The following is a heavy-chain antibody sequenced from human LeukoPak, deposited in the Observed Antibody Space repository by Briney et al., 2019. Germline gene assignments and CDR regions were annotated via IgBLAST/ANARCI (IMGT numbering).Heavy chain of an antibody. Sequence: GGSLRLSCAASGFTFSSYAMHWVRQAPGKGLEWVSVIYSSGSTYYADSVKGRFTISRDNSKNTLYLQMNSLRAEDTAVYYCARIRFDYYDSSGYPDYWGQGTLVTVSS. CDR1: GFTFSSYA. CDR3: ARIRFDYYDSSGYPDY. D-gene: IGHD3-22*01. V-gene: IGHV3-66*01. CDR2: IYSSGST. J-gene: IGHJ4*02.